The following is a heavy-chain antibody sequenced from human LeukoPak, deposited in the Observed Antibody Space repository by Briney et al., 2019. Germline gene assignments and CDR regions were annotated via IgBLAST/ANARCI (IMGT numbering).Heavy chain of an antibody. CDR1: GYIFTNYD. CDR2: ISAYNGNT. Sequence: GASVKVSCKASGYIFTNYDINWVRQATGQGLEWMGWISAYNGNTNYAQKLQGRVTMTTDTSTSTAYMELRSLRSDDTAVYYCARARYSSSAYDYWGQGTLVTVSS. V-gene: IGHV1-18*01. J-gene: IGHJ4*02. D-gene: IGHD6-6*01. CDR3: ARARYSSSAYDY.